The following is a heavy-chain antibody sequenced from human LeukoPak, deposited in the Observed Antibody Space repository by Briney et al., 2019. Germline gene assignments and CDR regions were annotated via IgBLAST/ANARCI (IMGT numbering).Heavy chain of an antibody. J-gene: IGHJ6*02. CDR3: ARTYGSGSSFYYYYGMDV. CDR2: IYYSGST. Sequence: SETLSLTCTVSGGSISSYYWSWIRQPPGKGLEWIGYIYYSGSTNYNPSLKSRVTISVDTSKNQFSLKLSSVTAADTAVYYCARTYGSGSSFYYYYGMDVWAKGPRSQSP. CDR1: GGSISSYY. D-gene: IGHD3-10*01. V-gene: IGHV4-59*01.